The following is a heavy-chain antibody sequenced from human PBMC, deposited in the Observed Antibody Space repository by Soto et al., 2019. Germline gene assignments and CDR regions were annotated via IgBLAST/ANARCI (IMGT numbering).Heavy chain of an antibody. CDR2: IIPMFGTA. Sequence: QVQLVQSGAEVKKPESSVKVSCKAPGGTFSTYAISWVRQAPGQGLEWRGGIIPMFGTANYAQRFQDRVTITAAESTNTVYMELSSLRSEDTAVYFCASGIQLWLRRINNGYAGWGQGTLVTVPS. J-gene: IGHJ4*02. CDR1: GGTFSTYA. D-gene: IGHD5-18*01. CDR3: ASGIQLWLRRINNGYAG. V-gene: IGHV1-69*12.